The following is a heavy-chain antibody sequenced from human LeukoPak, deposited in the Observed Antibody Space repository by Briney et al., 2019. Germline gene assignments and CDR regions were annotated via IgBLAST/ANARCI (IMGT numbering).Heavy chain of an antibody. CDR1: GLTFSSYA. D-gene: IGHD2-21*02. CDR2: ISGSGGST. CDR3: AKDLGGWGRLGLNDY. V-gene: IGHV3-23*01. J-gene: IGHJ4*02. Sequence: GGSLRLSCAASGLTFSSYAMSWVRQAPGKGLEWVSAISGSGGSTYYADSVKGRFTISRDNSKNTLYLQRNSLRAEDTAVYYCAKDLGGWGRLGLNDYWGQGTLVTVSS.